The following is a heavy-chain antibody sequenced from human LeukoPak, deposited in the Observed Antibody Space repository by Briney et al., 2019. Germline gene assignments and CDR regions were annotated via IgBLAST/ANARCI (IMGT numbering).Heavy chain of an antibody. V-gene: IGHV1-2*02. D-gene: IGHD2-15*01. J-gene: IGHJ4*02. Sequence: ASVKVSCKASGYTFTGYYMHWVRQAPGQGLEWTGWINPNSGGTNYAQKFQGRVTMTRDTSISTAYMELSRLRSDDTAVYYCATDYCSGGSCYSGLDYWGQGTLVTVSS. CDR3: ATDYCSGGSCYSGLDY. CDR2: INPNSGGT. CDR1: GYTFTGYY.